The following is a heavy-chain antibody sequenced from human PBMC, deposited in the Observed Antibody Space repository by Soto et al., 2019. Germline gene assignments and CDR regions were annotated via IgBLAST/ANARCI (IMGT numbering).Heavy chain of an antibody. CDR3: AKFGPIAARPFFYHGMDV. V-gene: IGHV3-48*02. D-gene: IGHD6-6*01. CDR2: ISSDSNTI. J-gene: IGHJ6*02. CDR1: GFTLNGYG. Sequence: PGGSLRLSCVASGFTLNGYGMNWVRQAPGKGLEWVSYISSDSNTIYYADSVEGRFTVSRDNAKDSLYLQMNSLGDEDTAVYYCAKFGPIAARPFFYHGMDVWGQGTTVTVSS.